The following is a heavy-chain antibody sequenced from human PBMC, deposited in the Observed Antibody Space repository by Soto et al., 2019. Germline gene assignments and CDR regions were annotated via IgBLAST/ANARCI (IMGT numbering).Heavy chain of an antibody. D-gene: IGHD3-22*01. CDR2: ISAYNGNT. CDR3: GRNRYDSSGYYAYYYGMDV. Sequence: QVQLVQSGAEVKKTGASVKVSCKASGYTFTSYGITWVRQAPGQGLEWMGWISAYNGNTNYAQMFQGRVTMTTDTSTSTDYKEVRSLRLDDRAVYYCGRNRYDSSGYYAYYYGMDVWGQGTTVTVSS. J-gene: IGHJ6*02. V-gene: IGHV1-18*04. CDR1: GYTFTSYG.